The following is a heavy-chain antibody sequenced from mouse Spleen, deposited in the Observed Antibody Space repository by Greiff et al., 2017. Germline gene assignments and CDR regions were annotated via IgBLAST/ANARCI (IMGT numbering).Heavy chain of an antibody. CDR2: IYPGSGNT. J-gene: IGHJ4*01. V-gene: IGHV1-66*01. CDR3: AREGYYGNYDGAMDY. Sequence: QVQLQQSGPELVKPGASVKISCKASGYSFTSYYIHWVKQRPGQGLEWIGWIYPGSGNTKYNEKFKGKATLTADTSSSTAYMQLSSLTSEDSAVYYCAREGYYGNYDGAMDYWGQGTSVTVSS. CDR1: GYSFTSYY. D-gene: IGHD2-1*01.